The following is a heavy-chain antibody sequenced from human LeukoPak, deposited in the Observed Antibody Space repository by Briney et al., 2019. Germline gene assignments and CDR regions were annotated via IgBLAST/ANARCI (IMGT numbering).Heavy chain of an antibody. D-gene: IGHD3-22*01. CDR2: INPHSGGT. Sequence: ASVKVSCKASGYTFTGYYMYWVRQAPGQGLEWMGWINPHSGGTNYAQTFQGRVSMTTDTSISTGYMELRRLRSDDTAVYYCARGPWLDVWGKGTTVTVSS. CDR3: ARGPWLDV. J-gene: IGHJ6*04. V-gene: IGHV1-2*02. CDR1: GYTFTGYY.